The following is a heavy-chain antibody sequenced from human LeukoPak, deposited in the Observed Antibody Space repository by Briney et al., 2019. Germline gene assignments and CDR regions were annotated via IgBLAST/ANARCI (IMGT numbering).Heavy chain of an antibody. V-gene: IGHV3-30*04. CDR1: GFTFSSYA. J-gene: IGHJ6*02. Sequence: GGSLRLSCAASGFTFSSYAMHWVRQAPGKGLEWVAVISYDGSNKYYADSVKGRFTISRDNSKNTLYLQMHSLRAEDTAVYYCTREKSQSRNYYYYGMDVWGQGTTVTVSS. CDR3: TREKSQSRNYYYYGMDV. CDR2: ISYDGSNK.